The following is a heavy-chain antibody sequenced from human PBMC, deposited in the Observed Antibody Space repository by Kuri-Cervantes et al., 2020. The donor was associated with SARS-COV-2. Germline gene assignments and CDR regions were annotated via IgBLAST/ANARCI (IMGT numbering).Heavy chain of an antibody. J-gene: IGHJ4*02. Sequence: GESLKISCVASGFTFSRYSMNWVRQAPGKGLEWVSYISSSSTIYYADSVKGRFTISRDNAKNSLYLQMNSLRAEDTAVYYCARDLSSGLWAFDYWGQGTLVTVSS. CDR1: GFTFSRYS. CDR2: ISSSSTI. V-gene: IGHV3-48*01. D-gene: IGHD5-18*01. CDR3: ARDLSSGLWAFDY.